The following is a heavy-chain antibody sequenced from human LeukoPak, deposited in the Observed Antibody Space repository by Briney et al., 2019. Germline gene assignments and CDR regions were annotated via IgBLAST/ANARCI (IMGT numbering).Heavy chain of an antibody. D-gene: IGHD2-8*01. CDR2: ISGSGGST. CDR3: ARSNAAGWYYYYAMDV. J-gene: IGHJ6*02. V-gene: IGHV3-23*01. Sequence: PGGSLRLSCAASGFTFSSYAMSWVRQAPGKGLEWVSAISGSGGSTYYADSVKGRFTISRDNSKNTLYLQMNSLRAKDTAVYYCARSNAAGWYYYYAMDVWGQGTTVTVSS. CDR1: GFTFSSYA.